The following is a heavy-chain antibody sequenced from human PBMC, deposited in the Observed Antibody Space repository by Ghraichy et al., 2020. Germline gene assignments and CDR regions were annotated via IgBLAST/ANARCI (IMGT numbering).Heavy chain of an antibody. J-gene: IGHJ4*02. CDR3: ASFGVRAYYYGSGSYYRGDY. Sequence: GGSLRLSCAASGFTFSDYYMSWIRQAPGKGLEWVSYISSSGSTIYYADSVKGRFTISRDNAKNSLYLQMNSLRAEDTAVYYCASFGVRAYYYGSGSYYRGDYWGQGTLVTVSS. CDR1: GFTFSDYY. V-gene: IGHV3-11*01. CDR2: ISSSGSTI. D-gene: IGHD3-10*01.